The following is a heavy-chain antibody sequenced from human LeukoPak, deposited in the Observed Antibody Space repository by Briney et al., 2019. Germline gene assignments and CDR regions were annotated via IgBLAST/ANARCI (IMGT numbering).Heavy chain of an antibody. D-gene: IGHD4-23*01. J-gene: IGHJ4*02. CDR2: INHSGST. CDR1: GGSFSGYY. Sequence: SETLSLTCAVYGGSFSGYYWSWVRQPPGKGLEWIGEINHSGSTNYNPSLKSRVTISRDTSKNQFSLKLSSVTAADTAVYYCARGRLLEDRGGNSVGVPDYWGQGTLVTVSS. V-gene: IGHV4-34*01. CDR3: ARGRLLEDRGGNSVGVPDY.